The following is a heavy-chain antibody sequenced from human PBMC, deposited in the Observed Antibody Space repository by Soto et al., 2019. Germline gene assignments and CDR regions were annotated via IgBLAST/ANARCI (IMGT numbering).Heavy chain of an antibody. CDR3: ARDLWWYLH. CDR2: ISAGSEGA. Sequence: EVQLLESGGGLVQPGGALRLSCAASGFTFSSHAMSWVRQAPGKGLEWISSISAGSEGAYYADSVKGRFTISRDNSNNTLYLQMNSLRAEDTAVYYCARDLWWYLHWGQGTLVIVSS. J-gene: IGHJ4*02. V-gene: IGHV3-23*01. CDR1: GFTFSSHA. D-gene: IGHD2-15*01.